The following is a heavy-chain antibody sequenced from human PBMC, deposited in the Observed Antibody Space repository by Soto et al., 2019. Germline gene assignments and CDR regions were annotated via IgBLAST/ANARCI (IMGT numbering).Heavy chain of an antibody. CDR2: IKSKTDGGTT. CDR1: GFTFSNAW. V-gene: IGHV3-15*07. CDR3: TTDQGSGSSIAYYYSGMDV. J-gene: IGHJ6*02. Sequence: GGSLRLSCAASGFTFSNAWMNWVRQAPGKGLEWVGRIKSKTDGGTTDYAAPVKGRFTISRDDSKNTLYLQMNSLKTEDTAVYYCTTDQGSGSSIAYYYSGMDVWGQGTTVTVSS. D-gene: IGHD3-10*01.